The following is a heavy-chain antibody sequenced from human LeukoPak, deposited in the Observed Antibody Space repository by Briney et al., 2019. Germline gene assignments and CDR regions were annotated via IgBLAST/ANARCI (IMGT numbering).Heavy chain of an antibody. V-gene: IGHV1-2*02. CDR1: GYTFTGYY. Sequence: ASVKVSCKASGYTFTGYYMHWVRQAPGQGLEWMGWINPNGGGTNYAQKFQGRVTMTRDTSISTAYMELSRLRSDDTAVYYCARVRSIAAAGSWFDPWGQGTLVTVSS. D-gene: IGHD6-13*01. J-gene: IGHJ5*02. CDR2: INPNGGGT. CDR3: ARVRSIAAAGSWFDP.